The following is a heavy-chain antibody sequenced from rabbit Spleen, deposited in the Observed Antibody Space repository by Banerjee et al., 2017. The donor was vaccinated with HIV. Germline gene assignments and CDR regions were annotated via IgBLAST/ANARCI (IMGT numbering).Heavy chain of an antibody. CDR1: GFSFSSSDY. J-gene: IGHJ6*01. D-gene: IGHD8-1*01. V-gene: IGHV1S45*01. CDR2: IAGSSSDFT. Sequence: QEQLEESGGDLVKPGASLTLTCTASGFSFSSSDYMCWVRQAPGKGLEWISCIAGSSSDFTYSASWAKGRFTISKTSSTTVTLQMTSLTAADTATYFCARDTGSSFSSYGMDLWGRAPSSPS. CDR3: ARDTGSSFSSYGMDL.